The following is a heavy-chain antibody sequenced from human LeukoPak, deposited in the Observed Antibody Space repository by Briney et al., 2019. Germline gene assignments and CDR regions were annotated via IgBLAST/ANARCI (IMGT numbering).Heavy chain of an antibody. D-gene: IGHD3-22*01. CDR2: ISAYNGNT. CDR3: ARAGIYYYDSSGYSTEYFQH. V-gene: IGHV1-18*01. CDR1: GYTFTSYG. J-gene: IGHJ1*01. Sequence: ASVRVSCKASGYTFTSYGISWVRQAPGQGLEWMGWISAYNGNTNYAQKLQGRVTMTTDTSTSTAYMELRSLRSDDTAVYYCARAGIYYYDSSGYSTEYFQHWGQGTLVTVSS.